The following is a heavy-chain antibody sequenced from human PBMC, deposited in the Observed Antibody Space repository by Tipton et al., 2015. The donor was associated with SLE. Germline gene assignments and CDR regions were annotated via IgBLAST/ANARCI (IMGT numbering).Heavy chain of an antibody. V-gene: IGHV4-61*09. CDR1: GGSISSGGYY. Sequence: TLSLTCTVSGGSISSGGYYWSWIRQPAGKGLEWIGYIYTSGSTNYNPSLKSRVTISVDTSKNQFSLKLSSVTAADTSVYYCARAYSSSWEGEYFQHWGQGTLVTVSS. CDR2: IYTSGST. D-gene: IGHD6-13*01. CDR3: ARAYSSSWEGEYFQH. J-gene: IGHJ1*01.